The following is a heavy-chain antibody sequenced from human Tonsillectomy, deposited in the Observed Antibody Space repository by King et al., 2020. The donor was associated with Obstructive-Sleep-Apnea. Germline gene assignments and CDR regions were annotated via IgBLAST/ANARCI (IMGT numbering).Heavy chain of an antibody. CDR2: IRYDGSNK. D-gene: IGHD6-13*01. CDR3: AKATAAAGTFADY. Sequence: VQLVQSGGGVVQPGGSLRLSCAASGFSFSSYGMQWVRQAPGKGLEWVAFIRYDGSNKYFADSVKGRFTITRDTSQKTLYLQMNSLRAEDTAVFYCAKATAAAGTFADYWGQGTLVTVSS. J-gene: IGHJ4*02. V-gene: IGHV3-30*02. CDR1: GFSFSSYG.